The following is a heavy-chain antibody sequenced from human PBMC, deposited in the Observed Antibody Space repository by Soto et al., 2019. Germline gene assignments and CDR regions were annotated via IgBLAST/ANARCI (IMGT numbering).Heavy chain of an antibody. CDR3: ARVAPYCSRTSCYDY. CDR2: IYYSGST. CDR1: GGSISPYY. D-gene: IGHD2-2*01. Sequence: SETLSLTCTVSGGSISPYYWSWIRQPPGKGLEWIGYIYYSGSTNYNPSLKSRVTISVDTSKNQFSLRLTSVTAADTAVYYCARVAPYCSRTSCYDYWGQGTLVTVS. J-gene: IGHJ4*02. V-gene: IGHV4-59*01.